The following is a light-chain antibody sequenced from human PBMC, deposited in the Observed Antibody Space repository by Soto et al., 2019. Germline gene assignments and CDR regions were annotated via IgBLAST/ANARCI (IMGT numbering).Light chain of an antibody. J-gene: IGKJ4*01. Sequence: EIVMTQSPATLSVSPGETVTLSCRASQSVNSNLAWYQQKPGQAPRLLIYHASTRATGIPARFSGSGSGTEFTLTISSLEPEDFALYYCQQHINWPLTFGGGTKVDIK. V-gene: IGKV3D-15*01. CDR3: QQHINWPLT. CDR1: QSVNSN. CDR2: HAS.